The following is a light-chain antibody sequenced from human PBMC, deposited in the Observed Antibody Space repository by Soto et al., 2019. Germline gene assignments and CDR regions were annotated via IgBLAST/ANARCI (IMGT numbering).Light chain of an antibody. J-gene: IGKJ3*01. Sequence: IQMTNSPPSLPASVGARVTITCRASQDIRNFVAWYQQKPGKAPKLLIYAASTLQSGVPSRFSGSGSGTDFTLTINSLQPEDVATYSCQKYSSVPVFGPGTKVEIK. CDR3: QKYSSVPV. V-gene: IGKV1-27*01. CDR2: AAS. CDR1: QDIRNF.